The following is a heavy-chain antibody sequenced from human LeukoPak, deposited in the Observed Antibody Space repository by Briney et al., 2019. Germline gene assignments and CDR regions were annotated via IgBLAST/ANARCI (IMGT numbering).Heavy chain of an antibody. D-gene: IGHD2-21*02. J-gene: IGHJ3*02. CDR1: GFTFDDYA. V-gene: IGHV3-9*03. CDR3: AKDMTLRRLGAFDI. Sequence: QSGGSLRLSCAASGFTFDDYAMHWVRQAPGKGLEWVSGISRNSGSIGYADSVKGRFTISRDNAKNSLYLQMNSLRAEDMALYYCAKDMTLRRLGAFDIWGQGTMVTVSS. CDR2: ISRNSGSI.